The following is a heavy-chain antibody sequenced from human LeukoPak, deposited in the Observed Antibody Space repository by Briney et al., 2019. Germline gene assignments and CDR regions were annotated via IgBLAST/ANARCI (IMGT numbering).Heavy chain of an antibody. CDR1: GFTFSTYS. Sequence: GGSLRLSCAASGFTFSTYSMNWVRQAPGKGLEWVSSISGSSIYIYYADSVKGRFTITRDNAKNSLYLQMNSLRAEDTAVYYCARDPPYYDSSGYYYDYWGQGTLVTVSS. CDR3: ARDPPYYDSSGYYYDY. D-gene: IGHD3-22*01. J-gene: IGHJ4*02. V-gene: IGHV3-21*01. CDR2: ISGSSIYI.